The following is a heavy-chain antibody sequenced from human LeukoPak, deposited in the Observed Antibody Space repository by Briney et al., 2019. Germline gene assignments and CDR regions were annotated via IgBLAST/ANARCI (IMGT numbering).Heavy chain of an antibody. Sequence: ASVKVSCKASGYTFTSYDINWVRQVTGQGLEWMGWMNPNSGNTGYAQKFQGRVTMTEDTSTDTAYMELSSLRSEDTAVYYCATGKLFSGSYYPPSYYYGMDVWGQGTTVTVSS. J-gene: IGHJ6*02. D-gene: IGHD1-26*01. CDR3: ATGKLFSGSYYPPSYYYGMDV. V-gene: IGHV1-8*01. CDR1: GYTFTSYD. CDR2: MNPNSGNT.